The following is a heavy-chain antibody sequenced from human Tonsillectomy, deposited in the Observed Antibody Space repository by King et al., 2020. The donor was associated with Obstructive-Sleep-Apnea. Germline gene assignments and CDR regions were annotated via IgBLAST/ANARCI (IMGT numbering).Heavy chain of an antibody. CDR2: ISASGSTI. CDR1: GFIFSVYY. J-gene: IGHJ6*02. D-gene: IGHD3-9*01. CDR3: ARADRDYDVFYGLDV. Sequence: VQLVESGGGLVKPGGSLRLSCAASGFIFSVYYMNWIRQAPGKGLEWVAHISASGSTIYYADSVKGRFTISRDNAKNSLFLQMNSLRAEDTAVYYCARADRDYDVFYGLDVWGQGTTVTVSS. V-gene: IGHV3-11*01.